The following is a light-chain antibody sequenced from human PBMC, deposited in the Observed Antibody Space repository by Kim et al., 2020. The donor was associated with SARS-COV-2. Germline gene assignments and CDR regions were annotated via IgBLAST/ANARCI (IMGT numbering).Light chain of an antibody. CDR3: QQYGSSP. CDR2: GAS. J-gene: IGKJ4*01. Sequence: EIVLTQSPGTLSLSPGERATLSCRASHSVSSIYLAWYQKKPGQAPRLLIYGASSRATGSTDRFSGSGSGTDLTLTISRLEPEDFSVYYCQQYGSSPFGGGTKVDIK. CDR1: HSVSSIY. V-gene: IGKV3-20*01.